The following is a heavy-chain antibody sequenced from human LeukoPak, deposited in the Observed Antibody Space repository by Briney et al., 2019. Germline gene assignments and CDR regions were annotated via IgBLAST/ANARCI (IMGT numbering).Heavy chain of an antibody. CDR1: GFTFSSYA. V-gene: IGHV3-30*04. D-gene: IGHD6-19*01. Sequence: GGSLRLSCAASGFTFSSYAMHWVRQAPGKGLEWVAVISYDGSNKYYADSVKGRFTISRDNSKNTLYLQMNSLRAEDTAVYYCAKDAQWLVPEGYYYYMDVWGKGTTVTVSS. J-gene: IGHJ6*03. CDR2: ISYDGSNK. CDR3: AKDAQWLVPEGYYYYMDV.